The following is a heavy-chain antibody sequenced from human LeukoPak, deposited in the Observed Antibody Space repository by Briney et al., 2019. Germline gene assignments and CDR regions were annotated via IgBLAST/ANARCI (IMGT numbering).Heavy chain of an antibody. J-gene: IGHJ3*02. D-gene: IGHD1-14*01. CDR2: IIPIFGTA. CDR3: ARSQGGTEGENDAFDI. CDR1: GGTFSIYA. V-gene: IGHV1-69*13. Sequence: SVKVSCKASGGTFSIYAVSWVRQPPAQGLEWMGGIIPIFGTANYAQKFQGRVTITADESTSTAYMELSSLRSEDTAVYYGARSQGGTEGENDAFDIWGQGTMVTVSS.